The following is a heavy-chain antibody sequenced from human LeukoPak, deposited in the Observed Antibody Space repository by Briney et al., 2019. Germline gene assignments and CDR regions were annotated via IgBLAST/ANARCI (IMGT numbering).Heavy chain of an antibody. CDR1: GFTFSGYE. V-gene: IGHV3-21*05. J-gene: IGHJ2*01. CDR3: ARAPVYYDESRGHLKISNWYLDL. Sequence: GGSLRLSCAASGFTFSGYEMNWVRQSPEKGLEWVSYISSNSIYRYYGDSVKGRFTISRDNAKNSLYLQMNSLRAEDTAVFYCARAPVYYDESRGHLKISNWYLDLWGRGTLVTVSS. D-gene: IGHD3-22*01. CDR2: ISSNSIYR.